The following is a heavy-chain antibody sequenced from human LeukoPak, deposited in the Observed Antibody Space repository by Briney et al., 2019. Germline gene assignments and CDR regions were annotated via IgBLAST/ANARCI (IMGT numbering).Heavy chain of an antibody. CDR2: ISGSGGST. V-gene: IGHV3-23*01. CDR1: GFTFSSYA. Sequence: GGSLRLSCAASGFTFSSYAMSWVRQAPGKGLEWVSAISGSGGSTYYADSVKGRFTISRDNSKNTLYLQMNSLRAEDTAVYYCARDNIVVVPAAMLMYYYYYMDVWGKGTTVTISS. D-gene: IGHD2-2*01. CDR3: ARDNIVVVPAAMLMYYYYYMDV. J-gene: IGHJ6*03.